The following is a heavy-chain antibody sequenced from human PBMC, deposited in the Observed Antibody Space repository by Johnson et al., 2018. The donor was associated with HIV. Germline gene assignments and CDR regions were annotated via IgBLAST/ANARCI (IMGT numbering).Heavy chain of an antibody. D-gene: IGHD3-9*01. CDR2: IWYDGSNK. CDR3: AKDLRVFDWFNAYDAFDI. V-gene: IGHV3-33*06. Sequence: HVQLVESGGGVVQPGRSLRLSCAASGFTFSSYGMHWVRQAPGKGLEWVAVIWYDGSNKYYADSVKGRFTISRDNSKNTLYLQMNSLRADDTAVYYCAKDLRVFDWFNAYDAFDIWGQGTMVTVSS. J-gene: IGHJ3*02. CDR1: GFTFSSYG.